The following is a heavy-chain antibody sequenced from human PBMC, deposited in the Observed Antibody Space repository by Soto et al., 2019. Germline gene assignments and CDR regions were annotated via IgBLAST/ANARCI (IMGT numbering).Heavy chain of an antibody. Sequence: PVGSLRRSCAARGGTVSSYWWYWVRQSPGKGLVWVSRIDGDGTSTGYADSVKGRFTISRDNAKNTLYLQMNSLRAEDTAVYYCARDPRNLGLDPWGLGTLVTVSS. J-gene: IGHJ5*02. V-gene: IGHV3-74*01. CDR3: ARDPRNLGLDP. CDR2: IDGDGTST. CDR1: GGTVSSYW. D-gene: IGHD4-4*01.